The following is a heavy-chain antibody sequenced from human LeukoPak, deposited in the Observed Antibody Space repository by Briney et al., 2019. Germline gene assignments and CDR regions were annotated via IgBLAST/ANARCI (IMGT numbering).Heavy chain of an antibody. CDR1: GFTFSGFY. CDR2: IRAKGHTYAT. V-gene: IGHV3-73*01. CDR3: SRGARDADYETWFNP. Sequence: GGSLKLSCAASGFTFSGFYMHWVRQASGKGLEWVGRIRAKGHTYATAYAASVKGRFIISRDDSKNTTYLQMNSLKTEDTAVYYCSRGARDADYETWFNPWGRGTLVTVYS. J-gene: IGHJ5*02. D-gene: IGHD4-17*01.